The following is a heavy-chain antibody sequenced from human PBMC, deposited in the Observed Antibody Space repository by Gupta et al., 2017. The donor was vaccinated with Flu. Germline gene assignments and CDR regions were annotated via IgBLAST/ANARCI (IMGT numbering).Heavy chain of an antibody. D-gene: IGHD2-2*02. J-gene: IGHJ4*02. CDR1: GFAFTSGA. CDR3: AKDLHIVVVPAAICLYY. Sequence: EVQLLVSGGGLVQPGGSLTASCVASGFAFTSGAMSWVRQAPGKGLEWVSAISSSGGSTYYADSVKGRFTISRDNSKNTLYLQMNSLRAEDTAVYYCAKDLHIVVVPAAICLYYWGQGTLVTVSS. V-gene: IGHV3-23*01. CDR2: ISSSGGST.